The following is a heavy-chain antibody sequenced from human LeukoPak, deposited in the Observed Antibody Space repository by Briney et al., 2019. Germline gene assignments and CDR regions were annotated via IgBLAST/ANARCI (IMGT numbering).Heavy chain of an antibody. D-gene: IGHD2-15*01. CDR2: IYYSGST. CDR1: GGSISSDY. CDR3: ARDFTAGYCSGGSCYRTADYYYGMDV. J-gene: IGHJ6*02. Sequence: PSETLSLTCTVSGGSISSDYWSWMRQPPGKGLEWIGYIYYSGSTNYNPSLKSRVTISVDTSKNQFSLKLSSVTAADTAVYYCARDFTAGYCSGGSCYRTADYYYGMDVWGQGTTVTVSS. V-gene: IGHV4-59*01.